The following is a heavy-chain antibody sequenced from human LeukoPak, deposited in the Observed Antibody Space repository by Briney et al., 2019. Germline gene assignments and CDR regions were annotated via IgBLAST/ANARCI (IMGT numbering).Heavy chain of an antibody. Sequence: SETLSLTCTVSSVSISSYYWSWIRQPPGKGLEWIGYIYYSGSTNYNPSLKSRVTISVDTSKNQFSLKLSSVTAADTAVYYCARGSDTIFGVVTIYFDYWGQGTLVTVSS. CDR2: IYYSGST. J-gene: IGHJ4*02. CDR3: ARGSDTIFGVVTIYFDY. V-gene: IGHV4-59*01. D-gene: IGHD3-3*01. CDR1: SVSISSYY.